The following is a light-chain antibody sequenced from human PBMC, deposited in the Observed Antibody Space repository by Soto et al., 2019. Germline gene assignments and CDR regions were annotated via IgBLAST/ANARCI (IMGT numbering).Light chain of an antibody. CDR2: GAS. CDR1: HNIVNY. Sequence: DIQMTQSPSSLSASVGDRVTITCRASHNIVNYLNWYRWKPGKAPELLIYGASSLQRGVPSRFSGSGSGTDFTLTISTLQPEDFATFYCQQSYTVPLTFGGGTKVEIK. CDR3: QQSYTVPLT. V-gene: IGKV1-39*01. J-gene: IGKJ4*01.